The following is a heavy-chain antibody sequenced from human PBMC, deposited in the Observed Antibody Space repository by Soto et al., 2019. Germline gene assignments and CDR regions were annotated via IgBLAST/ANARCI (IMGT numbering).Heavy chain of an antibody. V-gene: IGHV4-4*02. Sequence: PSETLSLTCAVSGGSITSANWWTWVRQPPGGGLEWIGSIFHSGMTYYDPSLKTRVTISVDTSKNQFSLRLNSVTAADTAVYYCARSIVARGAFNYWGQGTLVTVSS. CDR2: IFHSGMT. D-gene: IGHD5-12*01. CDR3: ARSIVARGAFNY. J-gene: IGHJ4*02. CDR1: GGSITSANW.